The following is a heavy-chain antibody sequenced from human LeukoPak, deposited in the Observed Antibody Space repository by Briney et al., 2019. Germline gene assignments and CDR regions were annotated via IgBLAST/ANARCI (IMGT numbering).Heavy chain of an antibody. V-gene: IGHV5-51*01. CDR3: VRLKYYDSSGYYFDY. CDR1: GYSFTSYW. J-gene: IGHJ4*02. CDR2: IYPGDSDT. D-gene: IGHD3-22*01. Sequence: GESLKLSCKGSGYSFTSYWIGWVRQMPGKGLEWMGIIYPGDSDTRYSPSFQGQVTISADKSISTAYLQWSSLKASDTAMYYCVRLKYYDSSGYYFDYWGQGTLLTLPS.